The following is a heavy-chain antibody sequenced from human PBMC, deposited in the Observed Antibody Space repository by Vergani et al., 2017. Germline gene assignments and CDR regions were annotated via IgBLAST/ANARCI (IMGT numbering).Heavy chain of an antibody. D-gene: IGHD6-13*01. Sequence: QVQLVQSGAEVKKPGASVKVSCKASGYTFTSYYMHWVRPAPGQGLEWMGWIHPNSGDTNYAQKFQGRVTVTRDTSISTAYMDLSRLRSDDTAVYYCASLSASSSNYVGCWGQGTVVTFSS. CDR2: IHPNSGDT. J-gene: IGHJ4*02. V-gene: IGHV1-2*02. CDR1: GYTFTSYY. CDR3: ASLSASSSNYVGC.